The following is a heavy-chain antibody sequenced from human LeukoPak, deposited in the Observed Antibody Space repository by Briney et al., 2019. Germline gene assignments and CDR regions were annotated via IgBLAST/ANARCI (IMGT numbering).Heavy chain of an antibody. Sequence: GGSLRLSCAASGFTFSSYWMSWVRQAPGKGLEWVANIKQDGSEKYYVDSAKGRFTISRDNAKNSLYLQKNGLRAEDTAVYYCARSAGYSYGYGMDVWGQGTTVTVSS. CDR2: IKQDGSEK. V-gene: IGHV3-7*01. CDR3: ARSAGYSYGYGMDV. CDR1: GFTFSSYW. D-gene: IGHD5-18*01. J-gene: IGHJ6*02.